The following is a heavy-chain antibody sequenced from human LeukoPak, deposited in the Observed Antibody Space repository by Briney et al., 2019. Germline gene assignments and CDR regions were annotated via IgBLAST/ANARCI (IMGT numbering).Heavy chain of an antibody. CDR3: AKDHGHYVFWRYYYYMDV. D-gene: IGHD4-17*01. Sequence: GGSLRLSCAASGFTFSSYGMHWVRQAPGKGLEWVAFIRYDGSNKYYADSVKGRFTISRDNSKNTLYLQMNSLRAEDTAVYYCAKDHGHYVFWRYYYYMDVWGKGTTVTVSS. V-gene: IGHV3-30*02. CDR2: IRYDGSNK. CDR1: GFTFSSYG. J-gene: IGHJ6*03.